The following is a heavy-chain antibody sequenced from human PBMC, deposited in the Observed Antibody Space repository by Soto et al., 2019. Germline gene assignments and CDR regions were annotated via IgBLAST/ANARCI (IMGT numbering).Heavy chain of an antibody. CDR1: GFTFSSYS. V-gene: IGHV3-21*01. J-gene: IGHJ4*02. Sequence: EVQLVESGGGLVKPGGSLRLSCAASGFTFSSYSMNWVRQAPGKGLEWVSSISSSSSYIYYADSVKGRFTISRDNAKNSLYLQMNSLRAEDTAVYYCARDREQPFVVVPAAMPEDWGQGTLVTVSS. D-gene: IGHD2-2*01. CDR2: ISSSSSYI. CDR3: ARDREQPFVVVPAAMPED.